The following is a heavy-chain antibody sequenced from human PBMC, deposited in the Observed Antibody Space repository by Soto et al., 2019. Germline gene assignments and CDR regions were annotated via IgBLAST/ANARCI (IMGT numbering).Heavy chain of an antibody. D-gene: IGHD3-3*01. Sequence: GGSLRLSCAASGFTFSSYSMNWVRQAPGKGLEWVSYISSSSSTIYYADSVKGRFTISRDNAKNSLYLQMNSLRAEDTAVYYCARVRYYDFWSGSGSDYWGQGTLVTVSS. V-gene: IGHV3-48*01. J-gene: IGHJ4*02. CDR2: ISSSSSTI. CDR3: ARVRYYDFWSGSGSDY. CDR1: GFTFSSYS.